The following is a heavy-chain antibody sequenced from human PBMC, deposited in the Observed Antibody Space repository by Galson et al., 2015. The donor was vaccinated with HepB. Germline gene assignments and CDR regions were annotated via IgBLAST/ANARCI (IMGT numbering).Heavy chain of an antibody. Sequence: SLRLSCAASGFTFSSYSMNWVRQAPGKGLEWVSYISPSSSTINHADSVKGRFTISRDNAKNSLYLQMNSLGAEDTAVYYCARDRGDSGSYLSYYYVMDVWGRGTTVTVSS. D-gene: IGHD3-10*01. V-gene: IGHV3-48*04. CDR1: GFTFSSYS. CDR3: ARDRGDSGSYLSYYYVMDV. CDR2: ISPSSSTI. J-gene: IGHJ6*02.